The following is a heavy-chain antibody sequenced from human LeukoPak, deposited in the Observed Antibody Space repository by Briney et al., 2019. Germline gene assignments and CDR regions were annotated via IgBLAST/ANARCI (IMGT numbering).Heavy chain of an antibody. CDR3: ARGGSYYDY. D-gene: IGHD1-26*01. Sequence: PSETLSLTCTVSGGSISSYYWNWIRQPPGKGLEWMGNIFYSGTTDYNPSLNRRVTISVDTSKNHISLKLRSVPAADTAVYYCARGGSYYDYWGQGTLVTVSS. CDR1: GGSISSYY. J-gene: IGHJ4*02. V-gene: IGHV4-59*01. CDR2: IFYSGTT.